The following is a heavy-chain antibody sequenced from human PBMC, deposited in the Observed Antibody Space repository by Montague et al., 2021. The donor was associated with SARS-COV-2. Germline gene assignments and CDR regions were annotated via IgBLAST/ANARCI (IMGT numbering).Heavy chain of an antibody. J-gene: IGHJ4*02. Sequence: CAISGDSVSSNSAAWNWIRQSPSRGLEWLGRTYYRSKWYNDYAVSVKSRITINPDTSKNQFSLRLSSVTAADTAVYYCARTRGGATRYFDYWGQGTLVTVSS. CDR2: TYYRSKWYN. CDR1: GDSVSSNSAA. D-gene: IGHD1-26*01. V-gene: IGHV6-1*01. CDR3: ARTRGGATRYFDY.